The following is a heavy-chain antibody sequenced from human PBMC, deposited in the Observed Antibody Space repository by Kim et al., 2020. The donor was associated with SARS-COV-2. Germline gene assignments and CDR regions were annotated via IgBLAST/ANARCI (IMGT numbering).Heavy chain of an antibody. CDR3: AREQERSITMVRGVALDAFDI. CDR2: ISAYNGNT. J-gene: IGHJ3*02. D-gene: IGHD3-10*01. Sequence: ASVKVSCKASGYTFTSYGISWVRQAPGQGLEWMGWISAYNGNTNYAQKLQGRVTMTTDTSTSTAYMELRSLRSDDTAVYYCAREQERSITMVRGVALDAFDIWGQGTMVTVSS. V-gene: IGHV1-18*01. CDR1: GYTFTSYG.